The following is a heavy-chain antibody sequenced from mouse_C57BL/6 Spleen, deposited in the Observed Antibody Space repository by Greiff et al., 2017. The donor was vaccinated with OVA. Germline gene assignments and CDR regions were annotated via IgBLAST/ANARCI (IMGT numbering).Heavy chain of an antibody. CDR1: GYTFTSYW. Sequence: QVQLQQPGAELVKPGASVKLSCKASGYTFTSYWLHWVKQRPGQGLEWIGMIHPNSGSTNSNEKFKSKATLTVDKSSRTAYMQPSSLTSEDSAVYYYAPITTVVFDYWGQGTTRTVSS. CDR3: APITTVVFDY. J-gene: IGHJ2*01. D-gene: IGHD1-1*01. V-gene: IGHV1-64*01. CDR2: IHPNSGST.